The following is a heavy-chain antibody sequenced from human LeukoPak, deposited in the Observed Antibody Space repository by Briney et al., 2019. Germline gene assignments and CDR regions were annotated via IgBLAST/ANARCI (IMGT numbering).Heavy chain of an antibody. J-gene: IGHJ3*02. CDR3: ARDYKNWDAFDI. Sequence: SQTLSLTCTVSGGSISSGGYYWSWIRQHPGKGLEWIGYIYYSGSTYYTPSLKSRVTISVDTSKNQFSLKLSSVTAADTAVYYWARDYKNWDAFDIWGQGTMVTVSS. D-gene: IGHD1-1*01. CDR2: IYYSGST. CDR1: GGSISSGGYY. V-gene: IGHV4-31*03.